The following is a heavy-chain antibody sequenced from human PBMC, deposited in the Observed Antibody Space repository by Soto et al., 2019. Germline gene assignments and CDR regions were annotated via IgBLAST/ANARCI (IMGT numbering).Heavy chain of an antibody. J-gene: IGHJ6*02. CDR1: GGSLSGYY. CDR3: ARDDNRNSLYGVDC. D-gene: IGHD1-1*01. Sequence: PSETLSLTCAVSGGSLSGYYWSWIRQSPGKGLEWIGEVNHRGSTDYNPSLKSRVTISIDASKNQFSLELNSVTAADTAVYYCARDDNRNSLYGVDCWGQGPTVTVYS. V-gene: IGHV4-34*01. CDR2: VNHRGST.